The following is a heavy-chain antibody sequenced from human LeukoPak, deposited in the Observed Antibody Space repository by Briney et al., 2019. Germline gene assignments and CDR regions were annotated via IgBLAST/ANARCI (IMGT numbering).Heavy chain of an antibody. CDR2: ITNGGGTT. Sequence: PGGSLRLSCAASGFTFGSYAMSWVRQTPGKSLEWVSIITNGGGTTYYADSVRGRFTISRDNSKNMLHLQVNSLGVEDTAVYYCVKLSSGSGSKFGFDSWGQGTLVTVSS. J-gene: IGHJ4*02. CDR3: VKLSSGSGSKFGFDS. V-gene: IGHV3-23*01. CDR1: GFTFGSYA. D-gene: IGHD6-19*01.